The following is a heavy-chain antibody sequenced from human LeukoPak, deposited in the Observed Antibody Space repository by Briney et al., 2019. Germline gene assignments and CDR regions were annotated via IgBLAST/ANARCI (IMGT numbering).Heavy chain of an antibody. Sequence: PGGSLRLSCAASGFTVSSNYMSWVRQAPGKGLEWVSVIYSGGSTYYADSVKGRFTISRDNSKNTLYLQMNSLRAEDTAVYYCARDRRGGLRLPYYYGSRSYYDYWGRGTLVTVSS. CDR1: GFTVSSNY. CDR3: ARDRRGGLRLPYYYGSRSYYDY. J-gene: IGHJ4*02. D-gene: IGHD3-10*01. V-gene: IGHV3-66*01. CDR2: IYSGGST.